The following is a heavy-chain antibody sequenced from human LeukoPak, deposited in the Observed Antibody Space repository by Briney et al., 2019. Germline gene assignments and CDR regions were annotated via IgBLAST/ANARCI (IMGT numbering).Heavy chain of an antibody. D-gene: IGHD2-2*01. CDR1: GFTFSSYA. CDR2: ISGSGGST. Sequence: GGSLRLSCAASGFTFSSYAMSWVRQAPRKGLEWVSAISGSGGSTYYADSVKGRFTISRDNSKNTLYLQMNSLRAEDTAVYYCAKGFPSGSGDIVVVPAVPPLDYWGQGTLVTVSS. V-gene: IGHV3-23*01. CDR3: AKGFPSGSGDIVVVPAVPPLDY. J-gene: IGHJ4*02.